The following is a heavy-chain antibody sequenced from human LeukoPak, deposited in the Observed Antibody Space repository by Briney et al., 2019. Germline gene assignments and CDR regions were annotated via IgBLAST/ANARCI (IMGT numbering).Heavy chain of an antibody. CDR1: GFTLNNYA. Sequence: GASLRLSCAASGFTLNNYAMNWVRQAPGKGLEWVSVITSSGSTYYADSVKGRFTISRDNSKNTLYLQMNSLRAEDTAIYYCAKDLYGDYDFDCWGRGTLVTVSS. D-gene: IGHD4-17*01. CDR2: ITSSGST. V-gene: IGHV3-23*01. J-gene: IGHJ4*02. CDR3: AKDLYGDYDFDC.